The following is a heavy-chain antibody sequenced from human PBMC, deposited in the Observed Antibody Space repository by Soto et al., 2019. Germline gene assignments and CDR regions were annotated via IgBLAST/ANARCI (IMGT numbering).Heavy chain of an antibody. CDR2: IDPSDSYT. V-gene: IGHV5-10-1*01. Sequence: PGESLKISCKGSGYSLTSYWISWVRQMPGKGLEWMGRIDPSDSYTNYSPSFQGHVTISADKSISTAYLQWSSLKASDTAMYYCARLTGTTLYYYGMDVWGQGTTVTVSS. D-gene: IGHD1-7*01. J-gene: IGHJ6*02. CDR1: GYSLTSYW. CDR3: ARLTGTTLYYYGMDV.